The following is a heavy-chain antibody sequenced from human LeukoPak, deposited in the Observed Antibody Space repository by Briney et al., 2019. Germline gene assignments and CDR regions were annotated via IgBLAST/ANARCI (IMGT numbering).Heavy chain of an antibody. Sequence: SVKVSCKASGGTFSSYAISWVRQAPGQGLEWMGGIIPIFGTANYAQKFQGRVTITADESTSTAYMELSSLRSEDTAVYYCARGSLLWFGELLQDFDYWGQGTPVTVSS. CDR2: IIPIFGTA. CDR1: GGTFSSYA. CDR3: ARGSLLWFGELLQDFDY. J-gene: IGHJ4*02. V-gene: IGHV1-69*13. D-gene: IGHD3-10*01.